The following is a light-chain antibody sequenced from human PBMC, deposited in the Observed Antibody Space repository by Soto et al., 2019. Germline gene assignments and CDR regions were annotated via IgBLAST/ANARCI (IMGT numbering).Light chain of an antibody. CDR2: GAS. Sequence: EIVMTQSPATLSVSPGERATLSCRASQSVSSNLAWYQQKPGQAPRLLIYGASTRATGIPARFSGSGSGTEFHLTISSLQSEDFAVYYCQQYNIWPFTFGQGTKLEIK. V-gene: IGKV3-15*01. CDR3: QQYNIWPFT. J-gene: IGKJ2*01. CDR1: QSVSSN.